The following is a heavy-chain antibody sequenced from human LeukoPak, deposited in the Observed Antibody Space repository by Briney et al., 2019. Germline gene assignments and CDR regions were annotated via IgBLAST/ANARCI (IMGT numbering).Heavy chain of an antibody. Sequence: ASVKVSCKASGGTFSSYAISWVRQAPGQGLEWMGIINPSGGSTSYAQKFQGRVTMTTDTSTSTVHMELSSLRSDDTAVYYCARATGDRAVIVQNDAFDIWGQGTMVIVSS. J-gene: IGHJ3*02. CDR1: GGTFSSYA. CDR3: ARATGDRAVIVQNDAFDI. V-gene: IGHV1-46*01. CDR2: INPSGGST. D-gene: IGHD3-10*01.